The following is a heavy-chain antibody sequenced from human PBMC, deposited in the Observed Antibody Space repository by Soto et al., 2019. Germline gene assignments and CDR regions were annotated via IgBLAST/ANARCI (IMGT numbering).Heavy chain of an antibody. CDR1: GASIISSTSYY. V-gene: IGHV4-39*02. CDR3: VRLGLEHTSGWFYFDY. Sequence: PSETLSLTCSVSGASIISSTSYYWGWLRQPPGKGLEWIATIYYNGRTSYNPSLQSRATISVDTSKNHFSVRLTSVTAADTAVYYCVRLGLEHTSGWFYFDYWGQGNLVTVSS. CDR2: IYYNGRT. D-gene: IGHD6-19*01. J-gene: IGHJ4*02.